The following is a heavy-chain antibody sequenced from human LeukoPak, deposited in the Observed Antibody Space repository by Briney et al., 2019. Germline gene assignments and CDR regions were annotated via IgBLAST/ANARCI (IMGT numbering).Heavy chain of an antibody. Sequence: PGGSLRLSCAASGFNFNTYEMAWIRQSPGKGLEWLSFISGRGSTIYYADSVKGRFTISRDNDKNSLYLQMNSLRPEDTAVYYCANLLRWEPYWGQGTLVTVSS. CDR3: ANLLRWEPY. CDR1: GFNFNTYE. D-gene: IGHD4-23*01. CDR2: ISGRGSTI. V-gene: IGHV3-48*03. J-gene: IGHJ4*02.